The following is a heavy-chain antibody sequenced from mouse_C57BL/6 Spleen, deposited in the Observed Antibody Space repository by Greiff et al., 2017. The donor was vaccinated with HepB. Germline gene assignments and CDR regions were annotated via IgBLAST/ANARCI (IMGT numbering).Heavy chain of an antibody. Sequence: EVKLVESGGGLVKPGGSLKLSCAASGFTFSDYGMHWVRQAPEKGLEWVAYISSGSSTNYYADTVKGRFTISRDNAKNTLFLQMTSLRSEDTAMYYCARGRQLRPYFDYWGQGTTLTVSS. J-gene: IGHJ2*01. V-gene: IGHV5-17*01. CDR3: ARGRQLRPYFDY. D-gene: IGHD3-2*02. CDR1: GFTFSDYG. CDR2: ISSGSSTN.